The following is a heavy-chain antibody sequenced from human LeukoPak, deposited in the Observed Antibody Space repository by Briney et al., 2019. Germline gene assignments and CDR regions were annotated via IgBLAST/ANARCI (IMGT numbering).Heavy chain of an antibody. Sequence: PGGSLRLSCAASGFTVSSNYMSWVRQAPGEGLEWVSALYSGGTTYYADSVKGRFTISRDNSKNTVYLQMNSLRAEDTAVYYCARASTTTTIFDSRGQGALVTVSS. CDR3: ARASTTTTIFDS. D-gene: IGHD5/OR15-5a*01. CDR2: LYSGGTT. V-gene: IGHV3-53*01. CDR1: GFTVSSNY. J-gene: IGHJ4*02.